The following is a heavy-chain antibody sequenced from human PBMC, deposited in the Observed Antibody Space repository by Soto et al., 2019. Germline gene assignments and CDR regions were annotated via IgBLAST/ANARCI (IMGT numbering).Heavy chain of an antibody. CDR1: GGTFSSYA. J-gene: IGHJ4*02. CDR2: IIPIFGTA. CDR3: ARGGDSSVEFDY. Sequence: SVKVSCKASGGTFSSYAISWVRQAPGQGLEWMGGIIPIFGTAIYAQKFQGRVTITADESTSTAYMELSSLRSEDTAVYYCARGGDSSVEFDYWGQGTLVTVSS. V-gene: IGHV1-69*13. D-gene: IGHD3-22*01.